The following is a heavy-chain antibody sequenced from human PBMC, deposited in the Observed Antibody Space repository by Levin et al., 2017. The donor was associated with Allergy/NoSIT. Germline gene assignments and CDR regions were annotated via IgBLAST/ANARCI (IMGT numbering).Heavy chain of an antibody. J-gene: IGHJ5*01. V-gene: IGHV4-4*07. D-gene: IGHD4-17*01. CDR1: GTSVIANY. Sequence: SQTLSLTCNVSGTSVIANYWNWIRQPAGKGLEWIGRIYSNGETKYSSSLQSRVTMSIDTSRNQFYLRLTPLTAADSALFSCAIRAGDFASWGQGILVTVSS. CDR2: IYSNGET. CDR3: AIRAGDFAS.